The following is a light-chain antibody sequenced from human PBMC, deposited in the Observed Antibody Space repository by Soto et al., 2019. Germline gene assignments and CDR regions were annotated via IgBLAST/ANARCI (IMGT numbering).Light chain of an antibody. CDR3: HVWDSSSDDML. CDR2: DNT. V-gene: IGLV3-21*02. J-gene: IGLJ2*01. CDR1: NIGSKS. Sequence: SYELTQPPSVSVAPGQTARITRGGDNIGSKSVHWYQQKPGQAPVVVVYDNTDRPSGIPERFSGSNPGHTATLTITWVEAGDEADYYCHVWDSSSDDMLFGGGTKLTVL.